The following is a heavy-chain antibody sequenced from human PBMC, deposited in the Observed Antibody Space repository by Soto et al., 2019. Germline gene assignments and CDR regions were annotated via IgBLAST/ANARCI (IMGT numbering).Heavy chain of an antibody. D-gene: IGHD1-1*01. V-gene: IGHV4-34*01. CDR1: GGFVTSGSYY. CDR3: ARVERGTATTVVDAFDI. J-gene: IGHJ3*02. Sequence: QVQLQQWGAGLLKPSETLSLTCAVYGGFVTSGSYYWSWIRQPPGKGLEWIGEMSHSGGTHFNPSLKRRVPIWEDTSKNQFTLKMSSVTDADTALYYCARVERGTATTVVDAFDIWGPGTMVTVSS. CDR2: MSHSGGT.